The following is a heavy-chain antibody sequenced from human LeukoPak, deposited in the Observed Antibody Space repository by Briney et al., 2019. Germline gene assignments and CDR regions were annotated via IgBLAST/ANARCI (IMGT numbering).Heavy chain of an antibody. D-gene: IGHD2-8*02. Sequence: SETLSLTCTVAGGSISVYYWSWVRQPAGKGLEWVGRIYRSGSTNYNPSFKSRVTMSVDTSKNQFSLNLSSVTAADTAVYYCAREPSTVSWVDPWGQGTLVTVSS. CDR3: AREPSTVSWVDP. V-gene: IGHV4-4*07. J-gene: IGHJ5*02. CDR1: GGSISVYY. CDR2: IYRSGST.